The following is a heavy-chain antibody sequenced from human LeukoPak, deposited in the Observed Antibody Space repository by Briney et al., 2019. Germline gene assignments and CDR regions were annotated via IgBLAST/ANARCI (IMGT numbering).Heavy chain of an antibody. Sequence: RGSLRLSCAASGCTVSSSYKSWVRQAPGKGPEWVSVIYSGGTTYYADSVKGRFTISRDNSENTLYLQMNSLRAEDTALYYCARAFIGNYRGAFDIWGQGTMVTVSS. V-gene: IGHV3-53*01. CDR2: IYSGGTT. CDR3: ARAFIGNYRGAFDI. J-gene: IGHJ3*02. CDR1: GCTVSSSY. D-gene: IGHD1-7*01.